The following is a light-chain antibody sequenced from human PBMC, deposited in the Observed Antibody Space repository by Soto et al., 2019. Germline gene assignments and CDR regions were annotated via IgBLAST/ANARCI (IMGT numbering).Light chain of an antibody. CDR2: DVR. V-gene: IGLV2-14*01. CDR3: SSYTSSSTRV. J-gene: IGLJ2*01. CDR1: SSDVGGYNY. Sequence: QSVLTQPASVSGSPGQSITISCTGTSSDVGGYNYVSWYQQHPGKAPKLMIYDVRNRPSGVSNRFSGYKSGNTASLTISGVKAEDEADYYCSSYTSSSTRVFGGGTTLTVL.